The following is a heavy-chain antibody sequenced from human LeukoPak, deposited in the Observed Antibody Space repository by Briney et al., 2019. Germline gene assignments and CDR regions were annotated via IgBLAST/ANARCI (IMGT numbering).Heavy chain of an antibody. CDR2: INPNSGNT. D-gene: IGHD6-19*01. J-gene: IGHJ4*02. CDR1: GYTFTSYD. CDR3: ARVERSGWYEYYFDY. Sequence: ASVKVSCKASGYTFTSYDINWVRQATGQGLEWMGWINPNSGNTGYAQKFQGRVTMTRNTYISTAYMELSSLTSEDTAVYYCARVERSGWYEYYFDYWGQGTLVTVSS. V-gene: IGHV1-8*01.